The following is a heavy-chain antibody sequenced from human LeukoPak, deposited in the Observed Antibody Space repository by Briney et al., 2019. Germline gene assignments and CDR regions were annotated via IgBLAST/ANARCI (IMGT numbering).Heavy chain of an antibody. CDR2: ISSSSSYI. Sequence: GGSLRLSCAASGFTFSSYSMNWVRQAPGKGLEWASSISSSSSYIYYADSVKGRFTISRDNAKNSLYLQMNSLRAEDTAVYYCAREVKGGLDYWGQGTLVTVSS. CDR3: AREVKGGLDY. V-gene: IGHV3-21*01. D-gene: IGHD3-16*01. CDR1: GFTFSSYS. J-gene: IGHJ4*02.